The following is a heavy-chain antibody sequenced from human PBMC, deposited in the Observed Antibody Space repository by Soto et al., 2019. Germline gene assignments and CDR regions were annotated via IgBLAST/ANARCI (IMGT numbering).Heavy chain of an antibody. CDR2: IYYSGST. CDR3: ARRDGYTANFDY. Sequence: SETLSLTCTVSGGSISSGDYYWSWIRQPPGKGLEWIGYIYYSGSTYYNPSLKSRVTISVDTSKNQFSLKLSSVTAADTAVYYCARRDGYTANFDYWGQGTLVTVSS. D-gene: IGHD5-12*01. J-gene: IGHJ4*02. CDR1: GGSISSGDYY. V-gene: IGHV4-30-4*01.